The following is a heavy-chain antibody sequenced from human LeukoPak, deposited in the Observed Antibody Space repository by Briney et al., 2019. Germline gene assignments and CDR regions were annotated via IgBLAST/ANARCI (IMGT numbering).Heavy chain of an antibody. CDR3: ASGVFHPLTFDY. J-gene: IGHJ4*02. CDR1: GFTFSTFP. CDR2: ISGRGDNT. D-gene: IGHD3-10*01. V-gene: IGHV3-23*01. Sequence: PGGSLRLSCVASGFTFSTFPMSWVRQAPGMGLEWVSTISGRGDNTYYAASVKGRFTISRDNSKNTLHLQMNSLRDADTAVYSCASGVFHPLTFDYWGQGTRVTVSS.